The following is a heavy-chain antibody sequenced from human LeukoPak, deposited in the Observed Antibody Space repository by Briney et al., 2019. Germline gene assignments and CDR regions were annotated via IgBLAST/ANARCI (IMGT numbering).Heavy chain of an antibody. D-gene: IGHD3-22*01. Sequence: PGGSLRLSCAAPGFTFSSFEMNWVRQAPGKGLEWVSYISSSGSTIYYADSVKGRFTISRDNAKNSLYLQMNSLRAEDTAVYYCARGYSSGYYGPFFDCWGQGTLVTVSS. J-gene: IGHJ4*02. CDR3: ARGYSSGYYGPFFDC. CDR1: GFTFSSFE. CDR2: ISSSGSTI. V-gene: IGHV3-48*03.